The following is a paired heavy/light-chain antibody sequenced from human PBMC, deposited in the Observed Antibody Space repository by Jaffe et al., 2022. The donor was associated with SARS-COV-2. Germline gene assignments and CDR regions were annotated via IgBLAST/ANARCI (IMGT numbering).Heavy chain of an antibody. V-gene: IGHV1-46*01. Sequence: QVQLVQSGAEVKKPGASVKVSCKASGYTFTSYYMHWVRQAPGQGLEWMGIINPSGGSTSYAQKFQGRVTMTRDTSTSTVYMELSSLRSEDTAVYYCARDLWFGELLGYYYYGMDVWGQGTTVTVSS. CDR1: GYTFTSYY. CDR2: INPSGGST. D-gene: IGHD3-10*01. CDR3: ARDLWFGELLGYYYYGMDV. J-gene: IGHJ6*02.
Light chain of an antibody. V-gene: IGKV3-15*01. CDR2: GAS. CDR1: QSVSSN. Sequence: EIVMTQSPATLSVSPGERATLSCRASQSVSSNLAWYQQKPGQAPRLLIYGASTRATGIPARFSGSGSGTEFTLTISSLQSEDFAVYYCQQYNNWSGTFGQGTKVEIK. J-gene: IGKJ1*01. CDR3: QQYNNWSGT.